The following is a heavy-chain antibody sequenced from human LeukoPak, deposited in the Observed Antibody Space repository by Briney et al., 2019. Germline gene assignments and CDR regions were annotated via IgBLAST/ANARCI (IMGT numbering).Heavy chain of an antibody. Sequence: ASVKVSCKASGYTFTSYDINWVRQATGQGLEWMGWMNPNSGNTGYAQKFQGRVTMTRNTSISTAYMELSSLRSEDTAVYYCARGVRYVWGSYPQSWFDPWGQGTLVTVSS. V-gene: IGHV1-8*01. J-gene: IGHJ5*02. CDR2: MNPNSGNT. CDR3: ARGVRYVWGSYPQSWFDP. CDR1: GYTFTSYD. D-gene: IGHD3-16*02.